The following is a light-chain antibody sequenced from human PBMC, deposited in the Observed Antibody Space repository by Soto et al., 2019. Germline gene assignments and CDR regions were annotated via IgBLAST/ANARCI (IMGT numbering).Light chain of an antibody. J-gene: IGLJ3*02. CDR2: EVS. Sequence: QSALTQPASVSGSPGQSITISCTGASSDVGNCNCVSWYQQHPGKAPKLMIYEVSNRPSGVSDRFSGSKAGNTASLTISGLQAEDEADYYCCSYAGSSTLVFGGGTKLTVL. CDR1: SSDVGNCNC. CDR3: CSYAGSSTLV. V-gene: IGLV2-23*02.